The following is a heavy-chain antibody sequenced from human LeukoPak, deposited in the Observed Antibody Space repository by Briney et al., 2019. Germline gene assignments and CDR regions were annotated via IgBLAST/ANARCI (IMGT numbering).Heavy chain of an antibody. CDR3: ARDSITGDNSLDF. J-gene: IGHJ4*02. Sequence: GRSLRLSCAASGFTFSTYGMHWVRQAPGKGLQWVAVITNDGNYEKYADAVRGRFTISRDNSKNTLYLQMNSLSAEDTAVYYCARDSITGDNSLDFWGRGTLVTVSS. CDR2: ITNDGNYE. CDR1: GFTFSTYG. V-gene: IGHV3-33*05. D-gene: IGHD7-27*01.